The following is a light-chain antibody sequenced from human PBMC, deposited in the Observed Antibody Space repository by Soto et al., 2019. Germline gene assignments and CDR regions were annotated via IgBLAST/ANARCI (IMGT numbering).Light chain of an antibody. CDR2: EVS. CDR1: SSDVGGYNH. V-gene: IGLV2-14*01. J-gene: IGLJ1*01. Sequence: QSALTQPAAVSECPGQSITIPCAGTSSDVGGYNHVSWYQQHADKAPKLLIHEVSNRPSRVSNRSSGSKSGNTAYLTISGLQAEDEADYYCTSYTSISTYVFGTGTNVTVL. CDR3: TSYTSISTYV.